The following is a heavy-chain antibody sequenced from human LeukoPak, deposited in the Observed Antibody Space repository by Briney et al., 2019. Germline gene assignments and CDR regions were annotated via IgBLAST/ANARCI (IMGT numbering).Heavy chain of an antibody. CDR2: IWYDGINK. J-gene: IGHJ4*02. CDR3: TRERKSGIAAFDY. D-gene: IGHD6-13*01. CDR1: GSTFSSYG. V-gene: IGHV3-33*01. Sequence: GRSLRLSCAASGSTFSSYGMHWVRQAPGKGLEWVAVIWYDGINKFHADSVRGRFTISRDNSMNTVYLQMNSLRAEDTAVYYCTRERKSGIAAFDYWGQGTLVTVSS.